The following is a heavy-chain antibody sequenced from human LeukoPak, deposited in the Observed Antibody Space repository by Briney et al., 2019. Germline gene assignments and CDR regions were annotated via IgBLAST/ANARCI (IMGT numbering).Heavy chain of an antibody. J-gene: IGHJ4*02. CDR3: ARQPVEMSTIAAIDY. V-gene: IGHV4-59*01. CDR2: IYHSGSA. D-gene: IGHD5-24*01. Sequence: PSETLSLTCTVSGGSISSFYWSWIRQPPGKGLEWIGYIYHSGSAKYNPSLKSRATISVDTSKNQFSLKLSSVTAADTAVYYCARQPVEMSTIAAIDYWGQGTLVTVSS. CDR1: GGSISSFY.